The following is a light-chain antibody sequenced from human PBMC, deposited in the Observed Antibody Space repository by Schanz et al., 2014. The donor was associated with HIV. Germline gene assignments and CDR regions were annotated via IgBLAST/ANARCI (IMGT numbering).Light chain of an antibody. J-gene: IGKJ4*01. CDR2: WAS. Sequence: DIVMTQSPDSLAVSLGERATINCKSSQSVLYSSNNRDYLAWYQQKPGQPPKLLISWASARESGVPDRFSGSGSGTDFTLTISGLRAEDVAVYYCQHYFSTPPTFGGGTKVEIK. V-gene: IGKV4-1*01. CDR1: QSVLYSSNNRDY. CDR3: QHYFSTPPT.